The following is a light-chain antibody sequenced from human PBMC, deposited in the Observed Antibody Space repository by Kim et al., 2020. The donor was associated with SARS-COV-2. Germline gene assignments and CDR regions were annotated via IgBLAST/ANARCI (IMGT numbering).Light chain of an antibody. CDR3: NSRESSTKHWM. Sequence: GQKVRITGQGDSLRNELARRYKQKAGQAPVLVFFGKNNRPSGIPDRFSGSSSGNTASLTITAAQAEDEADYYCNSRESSTKHWMFGGGTQLTVL. CDR2: GKN. CDR1: SLRNEL. V-gene: IGLV3-19*01. J-gene: IGLJ3*02.